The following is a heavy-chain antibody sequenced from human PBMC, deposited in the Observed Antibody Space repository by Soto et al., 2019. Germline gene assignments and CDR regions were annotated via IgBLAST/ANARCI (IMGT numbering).Heavy chain of an antibody. D-gene: IGHD2-2*01. J-gene: IGHJ5*02. CDR2: INHSGST. V-gene: IGHV4-34*01. Sequence: KPSETLSLTCAVYGGSFSGYYWSWIRQPPGKGLEWIGEINHSGSTNYNPSLKSRVTISEDTSKNQFSLKLSSVTAADTAVYYCARDTSWNNNWFDPWGQGTLVTVSS. CDR3: ARDTSWNNNWFDP. CDR1: GGSFSGYY.